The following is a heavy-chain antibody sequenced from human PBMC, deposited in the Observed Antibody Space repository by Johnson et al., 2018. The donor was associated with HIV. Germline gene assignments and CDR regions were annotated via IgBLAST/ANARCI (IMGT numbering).Heavy chain of an antibody. D-gene: IGHD3-22*01. V-gene: IGHV3-33*06. CDR2: IWYDGSNK. CDR3: AKLFLTTDAVDI. J-gene: IGHJ3*02. CDR1: GFTFSNYG. Sequence: VQLMESGGGVVQPGRSLRLSCAASGFTFSNYGMHWVRQAPGKGLEWVAVIWYDGSNKYYADSVKGRFTISRDNSKNTLYLQMNSLRDEDTAVYYCAKLFLTTDAVDIWGQGTMVTVSS.